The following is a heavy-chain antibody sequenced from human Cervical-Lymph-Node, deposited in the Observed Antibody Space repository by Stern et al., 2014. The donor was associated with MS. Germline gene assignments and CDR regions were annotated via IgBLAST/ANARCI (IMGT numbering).Heavy chain of an antibody. Sequence: VQLLESGGGVVQPGRSLRLSCEASGFLFNTYGMHWVRQAPGKGLEWVAFISHNGGNEQYVDPVRGRFTASRDNSKRTLYLQMNTLRVEDTAVYYCATLGDYGGYFDSWGRGTLVTVSS. J-gene: IGHJ4*02. CDR1: GFLFNTYG. CDR2: ISHNGGNE. V-gene: IGHV3-30*03. CDR3: ATLGDYGGYFDS. D-gene: IGHD4-17*01.